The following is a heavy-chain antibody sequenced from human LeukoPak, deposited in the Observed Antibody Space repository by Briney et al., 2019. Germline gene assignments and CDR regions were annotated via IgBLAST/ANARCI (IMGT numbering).Heavy chain of an antibody. CDR3: ARSRVYDIFTGYPHNRFDP. Sequence: SETLSLTCTVSGGSISSGGYYWSWIRQHPGKGLEWIGYFYYSGSNYNHPSLKSRVTISVNTSKNQFSLKLSSVTAADTAVYYCARSRVYDIFTGYPHNRFDPWGQGNLVTVS. V-gene: IGHV4-31*03. CDR1: GGSISSGGYY. J-gene: IGHJ5*02. CDR2: FYYSGSN. D-gene: IGHD3-9*01.